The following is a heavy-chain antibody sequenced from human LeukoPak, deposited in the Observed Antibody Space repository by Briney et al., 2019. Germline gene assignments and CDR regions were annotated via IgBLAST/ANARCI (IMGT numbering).Heavy chain of an antibody. V-gene: IGHV3-21*01. J-gene: IGHJ4*02. CDR3: ARDRGGYYDSSGSVLFDY. D-gene: IGHD3-22*01. Sequence: PGGSLRLSCAASGFTFSSYSMNWVRQAPGKGLEWVSSISSSSSYIYYADSVKGRFTISRDNAKNSLYLQMNSLRAEDTAVYYCARDRGGYYDSSGSVLFDYWGQGTLVTVSS. CDR2: ISSSSSYI. CDR1: GFTFSSYS.